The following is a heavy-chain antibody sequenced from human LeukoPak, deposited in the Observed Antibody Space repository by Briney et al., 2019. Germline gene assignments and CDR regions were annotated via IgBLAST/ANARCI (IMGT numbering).Heavy chain of an antibody. CDR3: ARVGYSYGSDY. D-gene: IGHD5-18*01. Sequence: SETLSLTCAVYVGSFSGYYWSWIRQPPGKGLEWIGEINHSGSTNYNPSLKSRVTISVDTSKNQFSLKLSSVTAADTAVYYCARVGYSYGSDYWGQGTLVTVSS. J-gene: IGHJ4*02. CDR1: VGSFSGYY. CDR2: INHSGST. V-gene: IGHV4-34*01.